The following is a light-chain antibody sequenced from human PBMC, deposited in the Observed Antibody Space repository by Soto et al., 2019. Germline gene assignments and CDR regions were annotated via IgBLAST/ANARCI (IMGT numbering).Light chain of an antibody. CDR2: DVS. CDR1: SSDVGAYNY. Sequence: QSALTQPASVSGSPGQSITISCTGTSSDVGAYNYVSWFQQHPGKAPKLMIYDVSNRPSGVSNRFSGSKSGNTASLAISGLQAEDEADYYCCSYTGSSTYVFGIGTKLTVL. J-gene: IGLJ1*01. CDR3: CSYTGSSTYV. V-gene: IGLV2-14*01.